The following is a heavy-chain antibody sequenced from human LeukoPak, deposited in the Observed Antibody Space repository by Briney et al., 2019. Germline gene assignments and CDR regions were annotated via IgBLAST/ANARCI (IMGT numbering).Heavy chain of an antibody. CDR1: GFTFSDYY. Sequence: GGSLRLSCAASGFTFSDYYMSWIRQPPGKGLEWVSYISSSGSTIYYADSVKGRFTISRDNAKNSLYLQMNSLRAEDTAVYYCARDFVLVGAPSTDYRGQGTLVTVSS. V-gene: IGHV3-11*01. CDR3: ARDFVLVGAPSTDY. CDR2: ISSSGSTI. J-gene: IGHJ4*02. D-gene: IGHD1-26*01.